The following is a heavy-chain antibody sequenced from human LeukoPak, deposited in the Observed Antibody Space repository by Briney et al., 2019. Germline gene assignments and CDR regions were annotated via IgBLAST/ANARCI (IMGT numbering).Heavy chain of an antibody. Sequence: TPSETLSLTCTVSGGSISSGSYYWSWIRQPAGKGLEWIGRIYTSGSTNYNPSLKSRVTISVDTSKNQFSLKLSSVTAADTAVYYCARAYQLAMRGFDYWGQGTLVTVSS. CDR1: GGSISSGSYY. J-gene: IGHJ4*02. V-gene: IGHV4-61*02. D-gene: IGHD2-2*01. CDR2: IYTSGST. CDR3: ARAYQLAMRGFDY.